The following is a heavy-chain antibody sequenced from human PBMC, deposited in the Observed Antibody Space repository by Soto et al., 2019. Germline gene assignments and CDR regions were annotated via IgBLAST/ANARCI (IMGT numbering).Heavy chain of an antibody. CDR1: GFTFSSYD. Sequence: GGSLRLSCAASGFTFSSYDMHWVRQATGKGLEWVSAIGTAGDTYYPGSVKGRFTISRENAKNSLYLQMNSLRAGDTAVYYCARAGNLLRAAKGWTHMVPYYMDVWGKGTTVTVSS. CDR2: IGTAGDT. D-gene: IGHD3-10*01. V-gene: IGHV3-13*01. J-gene: IGHJ6*03. CDR3: ARAGNLLRAAKGWTHMVPYYMDV.